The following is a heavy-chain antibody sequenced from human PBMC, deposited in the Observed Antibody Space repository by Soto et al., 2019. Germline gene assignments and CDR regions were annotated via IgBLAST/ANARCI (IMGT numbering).Heavy chain of an antibody. CDR2: IYYSGST. D-gene: IGHD6-19*01. V-gene: IGHV4-39*01. CDR1: GGSISSSSYY. Sequence: SETLSLTCTVSGGSISSSSYYWGWIRQPPGKGLEWIGSIYYSGSTYYNPSLKSRVTISVDTSKNQFSLKLSSVTAADTAVYYCARQLPVLAVAGTGAFDIWGQGTMVTVSS. J-gene: IGHJ3*02. CDR3: ARQLPVLAVAGTGAFDI.